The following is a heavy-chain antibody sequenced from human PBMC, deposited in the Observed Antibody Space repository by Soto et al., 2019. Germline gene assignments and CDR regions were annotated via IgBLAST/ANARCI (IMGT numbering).Heavy chain of an antibody. V-gene: IGHV1-18*01. CDR3: ARESPPADY. CDR1: GYTFNSYV. J-gene: IGHJ4*02. Sequence: VQLVQSGAEVKKPGASVKVSCKASGYTFNSYVISWVRQAPGKGLEWMGWISDYNDKTNYAQNLKRRVTMTTDTPTSKAYMEMRSLRSDDTAVYSCARESPPADYWGQGTLVTVSS. CDR2: ISDYNDKT.